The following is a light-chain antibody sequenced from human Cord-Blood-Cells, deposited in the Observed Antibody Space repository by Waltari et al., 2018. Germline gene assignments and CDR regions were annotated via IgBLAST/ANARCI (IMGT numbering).Light chain of an antibody. CDR3: CSYAGSYTVV. CDR1: SSDVGGYNY. Sequence: QSALTQPRSVSGSPGQSVTISCTGTSSDVGGYNYVSWYQQHPGKAPKLMIYYVSKLPSGVPDRFSGSKSGNTASLTISGLQAEDEADYYCCSYAGSYTVVFGGGTKLTVL. V-gene: IGLV2-11*01. J-gene: IGLJ2*01. CDR2: YVS.